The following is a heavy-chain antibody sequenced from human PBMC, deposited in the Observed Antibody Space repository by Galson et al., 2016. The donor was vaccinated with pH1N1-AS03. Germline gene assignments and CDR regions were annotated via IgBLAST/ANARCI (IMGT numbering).Heavy chain of an antibody. CDR3: ARTAGWLPDF. J-gene: IGHJ4*02. D-gene: IGHD3-9*01. Sequence: PALVKPTQTLTLTCTFSGFSLTTSAVGVVWIRQPPGKALEWLALISWDDDKRYNSSLKSRLPITKDTSKNQVVLTMTNMDPVDTATYYCARTAGWLPDFWGQGTLVTVSS. V-gene: IGHV2-5*02. CDR1: GFSLTTSAVG. CDR2: ISWDDDK.